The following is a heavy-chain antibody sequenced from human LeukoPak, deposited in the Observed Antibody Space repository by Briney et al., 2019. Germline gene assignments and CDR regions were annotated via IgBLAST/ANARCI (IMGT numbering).Heavy chain of an antibody. CDR2: IIPIFGTA. V-gene: IGHV1-69*13. Sequence: GASVKVSCKASGGTFSSYAISWVRQAPGQGLEWMGGIIPIFGTANYAQKFQGRVTITADESTSTAYMELSSLRSEDTAVYHCARRSGDWFDPWGQGTLVTVSS. CDR1: GGTFSSYA. CDR3: ARRSGDWFDP. J-gene: IGHJ5*02.